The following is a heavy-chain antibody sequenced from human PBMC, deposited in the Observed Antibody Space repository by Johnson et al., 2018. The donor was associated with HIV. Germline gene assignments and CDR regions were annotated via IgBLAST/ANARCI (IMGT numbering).Heavy chain of an antibody. J-gene: IGHJ3*02. V-gene: IGHV3-74*01. Sequence: VQLVESGGGLVQPGGSLRLSCASSAFTFSSPWMHWVRQPPGKGLVWVSRTTSDGSITSYADSVKGQFTISRDNAKNTLYLQMTSLRAEDTAVYYCARGYGGNYDAFDIWGQGTMVTVSS. CDR3: ARGYGGNYDAFDI. CDR1: AFTFSSPW. D-gene: IGHD4-23*01. CDR2: TTSDGSIT.